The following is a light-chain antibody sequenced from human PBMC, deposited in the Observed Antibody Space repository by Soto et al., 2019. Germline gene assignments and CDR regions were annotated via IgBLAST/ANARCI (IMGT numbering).Light chain of an antibody. CDR2: DIF. Sequence: EIVMTQSPATLSVSPGERATLSCRASQSVGSDLAWYQQKPGQAPRLVIYDIFTRATGVQTRISGSGSGTEFTLTISSLQSEDFAVYYCQQYNSWPLTFGGGTKVEIK. J-gene: IGKJ4*01. V-gene: IGKV3D-15*01. CDR3: QQYNSWPLT. CDR1: QSVGSD.